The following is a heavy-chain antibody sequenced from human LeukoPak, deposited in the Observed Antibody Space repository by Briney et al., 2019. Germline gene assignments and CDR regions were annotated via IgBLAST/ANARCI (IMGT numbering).Heavy chain of an antibody. V-gene: IGHV1-69*01. CDR1: GGTFSSYA. CDR3: ARFHCSSTSCYAGAFDI. J-gene: IGHJ3*02. Sequence: SVKVSCKASGGTFSSYAISWVRQAPGQGLEWMGGIILIFGTANYAQKFQGRVTITAAESTSTAYMELSSLRSEDTAVYYCARFHCSSTSCYAGAFDIWGQGTMVTVSS. CDR2: IILIFGTA. D-gene: IGHD2-2*01.